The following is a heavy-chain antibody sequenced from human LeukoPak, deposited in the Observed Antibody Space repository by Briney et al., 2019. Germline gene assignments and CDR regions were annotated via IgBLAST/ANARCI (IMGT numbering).Heavy chain of an antibody. CDR3: AKKANSGYYYAFDY. V-gene: IGHV3-23*01. CDR1: GFTFSSYA. J-gene: IGHJ4*02. CDR2: ISSSGGST. D-gene: IGHD3-22*01. Sequence: GGSLRLSRAASGFTFSSYAMSWVRQRPGRGLEWVSAISSSGGSTYYADSVKGRFTISKDNSKNTLYMEMNSLRAEDTAVYYCAKKANSGYYYAFDYWGQGTLVTVSS.